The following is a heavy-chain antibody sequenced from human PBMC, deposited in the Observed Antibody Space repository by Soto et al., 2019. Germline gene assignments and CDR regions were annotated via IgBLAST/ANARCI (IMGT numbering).Heavy chain of an antibody. V-gene: IGHV1-3*01. D-gene: IGHD3-9*01. CDR2: INAGNGNT. J-gene: IGHJ4*02. Sequence: ASVKVSCKASGYTFTSYAMQWVRQAPGQRLEWMGWINAGNGNTKYSQKFQGRVTITRDTSASTAYMELSSLRSEDTAVYYCATEPLRYFDWLPIDYWGQGTLVTVSS. CDR1: GYTFTSYA. CDR3: ATEPLRYFDWLPIDY.